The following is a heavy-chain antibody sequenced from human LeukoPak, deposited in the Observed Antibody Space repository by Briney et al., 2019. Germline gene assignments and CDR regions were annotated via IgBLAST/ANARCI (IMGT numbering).Heavy chain of an antibody. V-gene: IGHV3-23*01. Sequence: GGSLRLSCAGSGFTFSSHAMSWVRQAPGKGLEWVSAMSGSGGSTYYADSVKGRFTISRDNSKNTLYLQMNSLRAEDTAVYYCAKLESRGGYYDSSGYFSPFDYWGQGTLVTVSS. D-gene: IGHD3-22*01. CDR2: MSGSGGST. J-gene: IGHJ4*02. CDR3: AKLESRGGYYDSSGYFSPFDY. CDR1: GFTFSSHA.